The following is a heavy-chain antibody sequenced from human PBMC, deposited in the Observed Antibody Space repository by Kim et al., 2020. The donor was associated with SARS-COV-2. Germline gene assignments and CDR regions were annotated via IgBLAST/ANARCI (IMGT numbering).Heavy chain of an antibody. J-gene: IGHJ4*02. Sequence: DSVKGRITISRDNAKNSLYLQMNSLRAEDTAVYYCARDRGYSYGWAPFDYWGQGTLVTVSS. V-gene: IGHV3-11*06. CDR3: ARDRGYSYGWAPFDY. D-gene: IGHD5-18*01.